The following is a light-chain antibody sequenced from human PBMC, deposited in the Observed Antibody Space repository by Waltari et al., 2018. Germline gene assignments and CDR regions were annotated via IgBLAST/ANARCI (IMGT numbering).Light chain of an antibody. CDR1: QSINSW. Sequence: DIQMTQSPSSLSASVGDTVTITCRASQSINSWLAWYQQKPGKAPKVLISLASSLQSGVPSRFSGSGSGSDFTLTISSLQPEDVATYHCVQYSRSPYSFGQGTRVEIK. J-gene: IGKJ2*03. CDR2: LAS. V-gene: IGKV1D-16*01. CDR3: VQYSRSPYS.